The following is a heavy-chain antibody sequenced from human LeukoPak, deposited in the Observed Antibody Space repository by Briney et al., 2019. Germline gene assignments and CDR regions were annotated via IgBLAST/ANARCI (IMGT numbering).Heavy chain of an antibody. CDR2: IYHSGST. V-gene: IGHV4-30-2*01. D-gene: IGHD3-22*01. CDR3: ARASYYYDSSGYPVGAFDI. Sequence: PSQTLSLTCAVSGGSISSGGYSWSWIRQPPGKGLEWIGYIYHSGSTYYNPSLKSRVTISVDRSKNQFSLKLSSVTAADTAVYYCARASYYYDSSGYPVGAFDIWGQGTMVTVSS. J-gene: IGHJ3*02. CDR1: GGSISSGGYS.